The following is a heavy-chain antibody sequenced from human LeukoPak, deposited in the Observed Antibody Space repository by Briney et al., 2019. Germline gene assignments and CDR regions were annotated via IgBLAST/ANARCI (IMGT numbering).Heavy chain of an antibody. CDR1: GGSVSSGSYY. V-gene: IGHV4-61*01. J-gene: IGHJ5*02. CDR2: IYYSGST. D-gene: IGHD2-21*01. Sequence: PSETLSLTCTVSGGSVSSGSYYWSWIRQPPGKGLEWIGYIYYSGSTNYNPPLKSRVTISVDTSKNQFSLKLSSVTAADTAVYYCARQYSDWFDPWGQGTLVTVSS. CDR3: ARQYSDWFDP.